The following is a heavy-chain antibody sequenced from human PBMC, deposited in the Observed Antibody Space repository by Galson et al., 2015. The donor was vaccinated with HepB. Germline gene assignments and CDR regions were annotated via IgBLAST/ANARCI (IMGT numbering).Heavy chain of an antibody. CDR2: IKQDGSEK. Sequence: SLRLSCAASGFTFSSYWMSWVRQAPGKGLEWVANIKQDGSEKYYVDSVKGRFTISRDNAKNSLYLQMNSLRAEDTAVYYCASLSNYYDSREFDYWGQGTLVTVSS. D-gene: IGHD3-22*01. J-gene: IGHJ4*02. CDR3: ASLSNYYDSREFDY. V-gene: IGHV3-7*01. CDR1: GFTFSSYW.